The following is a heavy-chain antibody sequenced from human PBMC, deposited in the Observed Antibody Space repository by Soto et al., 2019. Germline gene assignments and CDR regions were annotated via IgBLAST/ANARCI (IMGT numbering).Heavy chain of an antibody. V-gene: IGHV3-33*01. Sequence: QVQLVESGGGVVQPGRSLRLSCAASGFTFSSYGMHWVRQAPGKGLEWVAVIWYDGSNKYYADSVKGRFTISRDNSKNTLYLQMNSLRAEDTAVYYCARDFNMWSTSGPVDYWGQGTLVTVSS. J-gene: IGHJ4*02. CDR3: ARDFNMWSTSGPVDY. D-gene: IGHD3-10*02. CDR2: IWYDGSNK. CDR1: GFTFSSYG.